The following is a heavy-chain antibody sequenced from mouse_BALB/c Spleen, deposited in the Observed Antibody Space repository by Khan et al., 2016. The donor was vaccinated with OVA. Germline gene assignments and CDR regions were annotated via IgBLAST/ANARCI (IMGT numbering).Heavy chain of an antibody. CDR1: GYTFTNNG. V-gene: IGHV9-3-1*01. D-gene: IGHD4-1*01. CDR3: ARVGYAGTMDY. CDR2: IYTYTGEP. Sequence: QIQLVQSGPELKKPGETVKISCKASGYTFTNNGMNWVKQNPGKGLKWMGWIYTYTGEPTYVNDFKGRFAFSLETSATTAYLQINNLKNEDTATYFCARVGYAGTMDYWGQGTSVTVSS. J-gene: IGHJ4*01.